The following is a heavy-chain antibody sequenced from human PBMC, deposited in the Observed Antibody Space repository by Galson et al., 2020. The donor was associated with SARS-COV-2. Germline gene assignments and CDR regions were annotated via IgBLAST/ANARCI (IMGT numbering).Heavy chain of an antibody. CDR3: AREYYDSLTGYYFGMDV. D-gene: IGHD3-9*01. Sequence: SGPTLVKPTQTLTLTCTFSGFSLSTSGMRVSWIRQPPGKALEWLARIDWDDDKFYSTSLKTRLTISKDTSKNQVVLTMTNMDPVDTATYYCAREYYDSLTGYYFGMDVWGQGTTVTVSS. V-gene: IGHV2-70*04. J-gene: IGHJ6*02. CDR2: IDWDDDK. CDR1: GFSLSTSGMR.